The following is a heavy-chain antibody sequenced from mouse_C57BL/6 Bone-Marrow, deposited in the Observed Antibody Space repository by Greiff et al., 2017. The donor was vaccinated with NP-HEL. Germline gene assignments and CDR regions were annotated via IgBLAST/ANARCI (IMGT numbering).Heavy chain of an antibody. CDR3: AGPRPLTGYWYFDV. Sequence: VQLQQSGAELVKPGASVKISCKASGYTFTDYYINWVKQRPGQGLEWIGKIGPGSGSTYYNEKFKGKATLTADKSSSTAYMQLSSLTSEDAAVYFCAGPRPLTGYWYFDVWGTGTTVTVSS. J-gene: IGHJ1*03. D-gene: IGHD4-1*01. CDR1: GYTFTDYY. V-gene: IGHV1-77*01. CDR2: IGPGSGST.